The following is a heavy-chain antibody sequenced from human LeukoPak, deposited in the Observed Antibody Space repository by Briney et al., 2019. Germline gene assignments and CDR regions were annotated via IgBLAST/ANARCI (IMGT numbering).Heavy chain of an antibody. Sequence: GGSLRLSCAASGFTFSSYGMHWVRQAPGKGLEWVAFIRYDGSNKYYADSVKGRFTISRDNSKNTLYLQMNSLRAEDTAVYYCAKTEPRIAAHYYYYYYMDVWGKGTTVTVSS. J-gene: IGHJ6*03. CDR3: AKTEPRIAAHYYYYYYMDV. D-gene: IGHD6-6*01. CDR2: IRYDGSNK. V-gene: IGHV3-30*02. CDR1: GFTFSSYG.